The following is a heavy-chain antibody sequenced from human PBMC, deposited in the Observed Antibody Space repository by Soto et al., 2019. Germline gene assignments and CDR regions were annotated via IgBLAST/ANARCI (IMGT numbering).Heavy chain of an antibody. CDR2: ISGGGGNT. V-gene: IGHV3-23*01. J-gene: IGHJ4*02. Sequence: EVQLLESGGGLVQPGGSLRLSCAASGFTFSNYAMSWGRQTPGKGLAWVSTISGGGGNTYYPDSVKGRFTISRDNSKDTVYLQMNSLRAEDTAIYYCAKERLGRGADYWGQGALVTVTS. CDR1: GFTFSNYA. CDR3: AKERLGRGADY.